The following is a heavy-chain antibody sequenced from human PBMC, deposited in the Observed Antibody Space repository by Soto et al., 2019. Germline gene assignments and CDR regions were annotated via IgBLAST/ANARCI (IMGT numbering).Heavy chain of an antibody. D-gene: IGHD3-10*01. CDR3: VRERGLSSFYGMDV. J-gene: IGHJ6*02. CDR2: ITSSSGHI. V-gene: IGHV3-21*01. CDR1: GFTLTTYT. Sequence: GSLRLSCEASGFTLTTYTMNWVRQASGKGLEWVSSITSSSGHIYYADSVKGRFTISRDNARNSLYLQMNSLRAEDTAVYYCVRERGLSSFYGMDVWGQGTTVTVSS.